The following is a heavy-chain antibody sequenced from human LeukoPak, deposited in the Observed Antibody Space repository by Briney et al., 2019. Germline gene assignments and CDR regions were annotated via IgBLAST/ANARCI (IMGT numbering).Heavy chain of an antibody. CDR3: ARRGLYGLIY. D-gene: IGHD2/OR15-2a*01. J-gene: IGHJ4*02. CDR1: GGSFSGYY. V-gene: IGHV4-34*01. Sequence: KPSETLSLTCAVYGGSFSGYYWSWIRQPPGKGLEWIGEINHSGSTNYNPSLKSRVTISVDTSKSQFSLKLSSVTAADTAVYYCARRGLYGLIYWGQETLVTVSS. CDR2: INHSGST.